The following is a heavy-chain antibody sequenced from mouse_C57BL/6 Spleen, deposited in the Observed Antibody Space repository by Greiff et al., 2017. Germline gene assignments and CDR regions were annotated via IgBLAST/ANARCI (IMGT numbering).Heavy chain of an antibody. CDR3: ARHDGNYDDPYFDY. D-gene: IGHD2-1*01. V-gene: IGHV5-12*01. Sequence: EVHLVESGGGLVQPGGSLKLSCAASGFTFSDYYMYWVRQTPEKRLEWVAYISNGGGSTYYPDTVKGRFTISRDNAKNTLYLQMSRLKSEDTAMYYCARHDGNYDDPYFDYWGQGTTLTVSS. CDR2: ISNGGGST. CDR1: GFTFSDYY. J-gene: IGHJ2*01.